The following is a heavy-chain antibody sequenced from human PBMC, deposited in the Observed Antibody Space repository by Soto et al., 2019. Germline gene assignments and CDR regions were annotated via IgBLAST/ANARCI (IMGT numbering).Heavy chain of an antibody. D-gene: IGHD5-12*01. CDR2: INPNSGGT. CDR3: ARGEGGYERGLWIN. V-gene: IGHV1-2*02. J-gene: IGHJ4*02. Sequence: QVQLVQSGAEVKKPGASVKVSCKASGYTFTGYYMHWVRQAPGQGLEWMGWINPNSGGTNYAQKFQGGVTRAGDTSISTAYRERRRLRSDDTAVYYCARGEGGYERGLWINWGQGTLVTVSS. CDR1: GYTFTGYY.